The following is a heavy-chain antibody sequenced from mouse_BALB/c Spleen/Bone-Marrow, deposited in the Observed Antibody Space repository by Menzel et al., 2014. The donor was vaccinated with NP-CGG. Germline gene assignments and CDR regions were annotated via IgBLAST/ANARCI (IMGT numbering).Heavy chain of an antibody. J-gene: IGHJ2*01. V-gene: IGHV5-15*02. CDR1: GFTFSDYG. Sequence: EVMLVESGGGLVQPGGSLKLSCAASGFTFSDYGMAWVRQAPGKGPEWVAFISNLAYSIYYTDTVTGRFTISRENAKNTLYLEMSSLRSEDTAMYYCARALAYGSSFDYWGQGTTLTVSS. D-gene: IGHD1-1*01. CDR2: ISNLAYSI. CDR3: ARALAYGSSFDY.